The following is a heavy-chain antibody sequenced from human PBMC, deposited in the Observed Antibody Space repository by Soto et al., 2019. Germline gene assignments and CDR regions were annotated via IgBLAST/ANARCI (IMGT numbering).Heavy chain of an antibody. Sequence: SETLSLTCAVSGASINDNNWWSWVRQPPGRGLEWIGEIHHTGSTNYNPSLKSRLAISVDKSKNQFSLKKTSVTAADTAVYYCVRHRLYFFVYWGQGTQVTVSS. CDR2: IHHTGST. CDR1: GASINDNNW. D-gene: IGHD3-10*01. V-gene: IGHV4-4*02. CDR3: VRHRLYFFVY. J-gene: IGHJ4*02.